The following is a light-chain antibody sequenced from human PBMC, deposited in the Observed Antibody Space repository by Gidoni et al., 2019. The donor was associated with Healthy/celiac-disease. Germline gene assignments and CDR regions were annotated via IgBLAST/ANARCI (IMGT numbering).Light chain of an antibody. CDR2: WAS. V-gene: IGKV4-1*01. J-gene: IGKJ2*01. Sequence: DIVLTQSPDSLAVSLGERATINCKSSQSVLYSFNNNNYLVWYQQKPGQPPKLLIYWASTRESGVPDRFSGSGSGTDFTLTISSLQAEDVAVYYCQQYYSTPHTFGQGTKLEIK. CDR3: QQYYSTPHT. CDR1: QSVLYSFNNNNY.